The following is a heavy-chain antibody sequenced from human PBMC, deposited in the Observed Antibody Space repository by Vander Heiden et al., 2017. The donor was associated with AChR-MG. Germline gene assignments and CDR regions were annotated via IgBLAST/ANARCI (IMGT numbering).Heavy chain of an antibody. Sequence: EVQLVASGGGLVQPGGSLRLSCAASASPFSSYWMSWVRQAPGKGLEWVANIKQDGSEKYYVDSGKGRFTISRDNAKNSLYLQMNSLRAEDTAVYYCAKVTHYYYYMDVWGKGTTVTVSS. CDR2: IKQDGSEK. CDR3: AKVTHYYYYMDV. CDR1: ASPFSSYW. J-gene: IGHJ6*03. V-gene: IGHV3-7*01.